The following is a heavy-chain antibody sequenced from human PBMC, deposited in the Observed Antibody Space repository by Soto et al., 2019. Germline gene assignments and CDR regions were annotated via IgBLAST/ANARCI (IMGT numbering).Heavy chain of an antibody. D-gene: IGHD3-16*01. J-gene: IGHJ3*01. CDR2: ISGSGGST. CDR3: AKDWSGGAFDV. Sequence: EVDLLESGGGLAQPGGSRRLSCAASGFSFSVFAMSWVRQATGKGLEWVSRISGSGGSTYYADSVKGRFTISRDNSKNMLYLQMNSLRGEDTAVYYCAKDWSGGAFDVWGQGTMVIVSS. CDR1: GFSFSVFA. V-gene: IGHV3-23*01.